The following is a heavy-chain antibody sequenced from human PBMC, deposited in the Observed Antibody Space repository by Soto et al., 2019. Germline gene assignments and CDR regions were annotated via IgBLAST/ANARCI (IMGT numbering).Heavy chain of an antibody. D-gene: IGHD4-17*01. CDR3: AHPRGYGVFDAYDF. Sequence: PGGSLRLSCAASGFTFSTYAMNWVRQAPGKGLEWVSAINAGGGSTYYTDSVNGRFTISRDNSINMLYLQMNSLRTEDTPVYYCAHPRGYGVFDAYDFWGQGAMVTVS. J-gene: IGHJ3*01. CDR2: INAGGGST. CDR1: GFTFSTYA. V-gene: IGHV3-23*01.